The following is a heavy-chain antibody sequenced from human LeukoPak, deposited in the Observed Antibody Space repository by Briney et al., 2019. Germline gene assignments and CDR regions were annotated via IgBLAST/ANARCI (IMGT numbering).Heavy chain of an antibody. CDR1: GGSISSYY. Sequence: SETLSLTCTVSGGSISSYYWSWIRQPPGKGLEWIGYIYYTGSTNYNPSLKSRVTISVDTSKNQFSLKLSSVTAADTAVYYCASQNSGYAYYFDHWGQGTLVTVSS. CDR2: IYYTGST. J-gene: IGHJ4*02. V-gene: IGHV4-59*01. D-gene: IGHD5-12*01. CDR3: ASQNSGYAYYFDH.